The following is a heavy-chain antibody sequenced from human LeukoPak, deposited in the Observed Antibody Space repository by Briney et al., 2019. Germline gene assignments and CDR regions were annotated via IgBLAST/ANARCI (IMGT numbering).Heavy chain of an antibody. D-gene: IGHD2-21*01. V-gene: IGHV4-59*12. Sequence: RASETLSLTCTVSGGSISSYYCSWIRQPPRKGLEWIGSIYYSGSTYYNPSLKSRVTISVDTSKNQFSLKLSSVTAADTAVYYCARGIADYWGQGTLVTVSS. J-gene: IGHJ4*02. CDR3: ARGIADY. CDR1: GGSISSYY. CDR2: IYYSGST.